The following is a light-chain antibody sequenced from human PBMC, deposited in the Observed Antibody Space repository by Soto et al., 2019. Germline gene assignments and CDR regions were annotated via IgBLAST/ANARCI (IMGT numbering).Light chain of an antibody. V-gene: IGKV1-39*01. Sequence: DIQMTQSPTSLSASVGDRVTITCRASQTINKNLNWYRHKLGKAPELPIYDASDSQAGVPSRFSGSGSGTDFTLIISGLQPEDFATYYCQQSYNSPYTFGQGTRLEIK. J-gene: IGKJ5*01. CDR2: DAS. CDR3: QQSYNSPYT. CDR1: QTINKN.